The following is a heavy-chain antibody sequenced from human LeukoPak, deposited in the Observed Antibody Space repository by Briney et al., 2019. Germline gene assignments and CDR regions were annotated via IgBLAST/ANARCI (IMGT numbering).Heavy chain of an antibody. CDR2: ISTYNGDT. J-gene: IGHJ4*02. CDR1: GYTFTIYG. CDR3: ARVRREVEPDY. V-gene: IGHV1-18*01. D-gene: IGHD1-26*01. Sequence: ASVKVSCKASGYTFTIYGISWVRQASGQGLEWMGWISTYNGDTNYAQKFQGRVTMTTDTSTSTAYMELRSLGSDDTAVYYCARVRREVEPDYWGQGTLVTVSS.